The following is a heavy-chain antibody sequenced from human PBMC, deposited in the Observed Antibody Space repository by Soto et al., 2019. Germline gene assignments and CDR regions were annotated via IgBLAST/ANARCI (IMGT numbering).Heavy chain of an antibody. Sequence: PGGSLRLSCAASGFTFGNFVIRWVRQTPGKGLEWVSTITETGGDTYYTDSVKGRFTISRDNSKNTLYLQMTSLRAEDTALYYCTKASSDRNHMEVWGPGTTVTVSS. CDR2: ITETGGDT. J-gene: IGHJ6*02. V-gene: IGHV3-23*01. CDR3: TKASSDRNHMEV. CDR1: GFTFGNFV.